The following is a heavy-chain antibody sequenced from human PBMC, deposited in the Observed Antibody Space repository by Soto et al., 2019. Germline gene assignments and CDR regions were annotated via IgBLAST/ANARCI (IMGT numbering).Heavy chain of an antibody. CDR2: IYYSGST. CDR3: ARLTRDPRTYYYYGMDV. J-gene: IGHJ6*02. D-gene: IGHD3-10*01. Sequence: PSETLSLTCTVSGGSISSHYWSWIRQPPGQGLEWIGYIYYSGSTNYNPSLKSRVTISVDTSKSQFSLRLSSVTAADTAVYYCARLTRDPRTYYYYGMDVWGPGTTVTVFS. V-gene: IGHV4-59*08. CDR1: GGSISSHY.